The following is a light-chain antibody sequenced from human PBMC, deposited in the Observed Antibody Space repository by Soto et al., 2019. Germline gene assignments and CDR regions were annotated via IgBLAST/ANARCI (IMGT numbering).Light chain of an antibody. J-gene: IGKJ4*02. CDR1: QSVGST. CDR3: QQYSSSLT. CDR2: GAS. V-gene: IGKV3-15*01. Sequence: EIFMTQSPATLSVFPGERVILSCRASQSVGSTLAWYQQKPGQAPRLLIRGASNRATGVPARFSGSGSGTEFTLTISSLQSEDFAVYYCQQYSSSLTFGGGTTLEIK.